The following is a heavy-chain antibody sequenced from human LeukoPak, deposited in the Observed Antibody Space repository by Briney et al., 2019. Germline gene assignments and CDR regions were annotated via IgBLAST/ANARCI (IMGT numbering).Heavy chain of an antibody. CDR1: GYTFTTDY. V-gene: IGHV1-2*02. Sequence: ASVKVSCKASGYTFTTDYIHWVRQAPGQGLEWMGWINPNSGGTNYAQKFQGRVTMTRDTSISTAYMELSRLRSDDTAVYYCARDHGSLYYYDSSGYPFDPWGQGTLVTVSS. D-gene: IGHD3-22*01. CDR3: ARDHGSLYYYDSSGYPFDP. J-gene: IGHJ5*02. CDR2: INPNSGGT.